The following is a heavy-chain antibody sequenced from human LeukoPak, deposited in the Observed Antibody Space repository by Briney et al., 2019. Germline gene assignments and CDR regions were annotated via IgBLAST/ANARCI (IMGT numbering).Heavy chain of an antibody. Sequence: SQTLSLTCGISGDSVSSNSAAWNWIRQSPSRGLEWLGRTYHRSKWHNDYAVSVKSRITINADTSKNQFSLQLNSVTPEDTAVYYCARAAYDTLTGSTLWYFDHWGQGTLVTVSS. D-gene: IGHD3-9*01. J-gene: IGHJ4*02. CDR1: GDSVSSNSAA. CDR2: TYHRSKWHN. CDR3: ARAAYDTLTGSTLWYFDH. V-gene: IGHV6-1*01.